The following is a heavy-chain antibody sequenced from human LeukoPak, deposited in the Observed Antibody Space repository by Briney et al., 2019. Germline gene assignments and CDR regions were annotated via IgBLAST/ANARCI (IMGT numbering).Heavy chain of an antibody. Sequence: GGSLRLSRAASELTFSSYGMHWVRQAPGKGLVWVSRISPDGSTTSYADSVKGRFTISRDNAKNTLYVQMKSLRAEDTAVYYCARAGAPYAFDVWGQGTMVTVSS. J-gene: IGHJ3*01. D-gene: IGHD3-10*01. CDR1: ELTFSSYG. CDR3: ARAGAPYAFDV. CDR2: ISPDGSTT. V-gene: IGHV3-74*01.